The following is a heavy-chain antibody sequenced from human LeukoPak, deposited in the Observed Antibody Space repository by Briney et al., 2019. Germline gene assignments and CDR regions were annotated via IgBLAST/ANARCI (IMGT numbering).Heavy chain of an antibody. CDR3: ATNPRYCSSTSCYFP. J-gene: IGHJ5*02. V-gene: IGHV1-69-2*01. CDR2: VDPEDGET. D-gene: IGHD2-2*01. Sequence: ATVKISCKVSGYTFTDYYMHWMQQAPGKGLEWMGLVDPEDGETIYAEKFQGRVTITADTSTDTAYMELSSLRSEDTAVYYCATNPRYCSSTSCYFPWGQGTLVTVSS. CDR1: GYTFTDYY.